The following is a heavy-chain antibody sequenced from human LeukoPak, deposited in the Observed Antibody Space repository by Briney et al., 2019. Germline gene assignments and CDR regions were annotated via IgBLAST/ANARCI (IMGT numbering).Heavy chain of an antibody. Sequence: SVKVSCKASGGTFSSYAISWVRQAPGQGLEWMGRIIPILGIANYAQKFQGRVTITADKSTSTAYMELSSPRSEDTAVLYCARKGYYYDSSGAQTSDYWGQGTLVTVSS. CDR3: ARKGYYYDSSGAQTSDY. J-gene: IGHJ4*02. V-gene: IGHV1-69*04. CDR1: GGTFSSYA. D-gene: IGHD3-22*01. CDR2: IIPILGIA.